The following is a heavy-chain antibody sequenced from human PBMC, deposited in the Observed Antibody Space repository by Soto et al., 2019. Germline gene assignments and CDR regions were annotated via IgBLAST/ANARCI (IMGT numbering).Heavy chain of an antibody. D-gene: IGHD3-10*01. CDR3: ARLGELWFGGGLYYYGMDV. CDR2: IYHSGST. Sequence: PSETLSLTCAVSGGSISSSNWWSWVRQPPGKGLEWIGEIYHSGSTNYNPSLKSRVTISVDKSKNQFSLKLSSVTAADTAVYYCARLGELWFGGGLYYYGMDVWGQGTTVTVS. J-gene: IGHJ6*02. CDR1: GGSISSSNW. V-gene: IGHV4-4*02.